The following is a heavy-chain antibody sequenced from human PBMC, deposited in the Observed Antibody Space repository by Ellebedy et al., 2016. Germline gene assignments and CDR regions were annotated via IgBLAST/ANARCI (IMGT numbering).Heavy chain of an antibody. CDR3: TRFSSTWYWFDP. CDR1: GYTFTAYY. Sequence: ASVKVSCXASGYTFTAYYIHWVRQAPGQGLEWMDWINPHSGGTNFAQKFQGRVTMTRDTSISTAYMELSKLRSDDTAVYYCTRFSSTWYWFDPWGQGTLVTVS. D-gene: IGHD6-13*01. CDR2: INPHSGGT. J-gene: IGHJ5*02. V-gene: IGHV1-2*02.